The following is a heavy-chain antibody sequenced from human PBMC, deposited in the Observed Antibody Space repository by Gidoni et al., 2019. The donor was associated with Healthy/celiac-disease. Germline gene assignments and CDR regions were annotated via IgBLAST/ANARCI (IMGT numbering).Heavy chain of an antibody. CDR3: AKDVYCSGGSCYPPYYYDSSGYFYLDY. Sequence: EVQLVESGGGLVQPGRSLRLSCAAPGFTFDDYAMHWVRQAPGQGLEWVSGISWNSGSIGYADSVKGRFTISRDNAKNSLYLQMNSLRAEDTALYYCAKDVYCSGGSCYPPYYYDSSGYFYLDYWGQGTLVTVSS. J-gene: IGHJ4*02. V-gene: IGHV3-9*01. CDR2: ISWNSGSI. CDR1: GFTFDDYA. D-gene: IGHD3-22*01.